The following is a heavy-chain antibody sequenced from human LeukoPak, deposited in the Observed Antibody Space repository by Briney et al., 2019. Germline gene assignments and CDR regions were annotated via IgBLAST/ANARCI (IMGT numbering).Heavy chain of an antibody. CDR2: ITSSGSHM. V-gene: IGHV3-11*01. CDR1: GFTFSDYY. D-gene: IGHD1-26*01. J-gene: IGHJ4*02. CDR3: ARDVVGAIYDFDY. Sequence: GGSLRLSCAASGFTFSDYYMSWIRQAPGKGLEWISYITSSGSHMYYADSVKGRFTLSRDNAKNSLYLQMDSLRAEDTAVYYCARDVVGAIYDFDYWGQGTLVTVSS.